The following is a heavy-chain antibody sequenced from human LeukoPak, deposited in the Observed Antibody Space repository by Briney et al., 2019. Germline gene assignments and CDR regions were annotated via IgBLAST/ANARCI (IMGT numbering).Heavy chain of an antibody. CDR1: GDSVSSNSAA. CDR3: ARGRVTTIANYYYYYIDV. J-gene: IGHJ6*03. Sequence: SQTLSLTCAISGDSVSSNSAAWTWIRQSPSRGLEWLGRTYYRSKWYNDYEVSVQSRITINQDTSKNQFSLQLNSVTPEDTAVYYCARGRVTTIANYYYYYIDVWGKGTTVTVSS. V-gene: IGHV6-1*01. D-gene: IGHD4-17*01. CDR2: TYYRSKWYN.